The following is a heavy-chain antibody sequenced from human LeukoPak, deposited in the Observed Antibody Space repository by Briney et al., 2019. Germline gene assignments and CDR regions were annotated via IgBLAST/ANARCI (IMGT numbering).Heavy chain of an antibody. CDR1: GGSIGTDH. CDR3: ARGHPPNLDV. Sequence: SETLSLTCTISGGSIGTDHWSWIRQPPGKGLDWIGYAYYNGNTDYNPSLNSRVTISVDTSNNQFSLRLTSVTTADTAVYYCARGHPPNLDVWGQGTTVTVSS. V-gene: IGHV4-59*01. CDR2: AYYNGNT. J-gene: IGHJ6*02.